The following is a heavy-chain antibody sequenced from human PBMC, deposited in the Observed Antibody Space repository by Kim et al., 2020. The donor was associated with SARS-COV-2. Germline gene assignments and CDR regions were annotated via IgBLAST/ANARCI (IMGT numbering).Heavy chain of an antibody. D-gene: IGHD6-19*01. J-gene: IGHJ4*02. CDR2: ISYI. CDR3: ASSGWYVN. Sequence: ISYISFAASVKGRFTISRDSAKNSLYLQMNSLRAEDTAVYYCASSGWYVNWGQGTLVTVSS. V-gene: IGHV3-21*01.